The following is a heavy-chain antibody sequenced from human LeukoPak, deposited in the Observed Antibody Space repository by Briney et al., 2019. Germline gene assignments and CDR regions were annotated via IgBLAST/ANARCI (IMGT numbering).Heavy chain of an antibody. CDR3: ARDYGDYGFDY. CDR1: GFTFSSYS. D-gene: IGHD4-17*01. V-gene: IGHV3-21*01. CDR2: ISSSSSYI. J-gene: IGHJ4*02. Sequence: GGSLRLSCAASGFTFSSYSMNWVRQAPGKGLEWVSSISSSSSYIYYADSVKGRFTISRDNAKNSLYPQMNSLRAEDTAVYYCARDYGDYGFDYWGQGTLVTVSS.